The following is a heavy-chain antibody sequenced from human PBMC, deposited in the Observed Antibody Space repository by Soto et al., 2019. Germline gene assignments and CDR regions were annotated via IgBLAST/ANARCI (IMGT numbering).Heavy chain of an antibody. CDR2: ISYDGSNK. J-gene: IGHJ4*02. CDR3: AKPSMIVVVSAGVHFDY. V-gene: IGHV3-30*18. CDR1: GFTFISYG. D-gene: IGHD3-22*01. Sequence: WGSLRLSCAASGFTFISYGMHLVRHAPVKWLEWVAVISYDGSNKYYADSVKGRFTISRDNSKNTLYLQMNSLGAEDTAVYYCAKPSMIVVVSAGVHFDYWGQGTLVTVSS.